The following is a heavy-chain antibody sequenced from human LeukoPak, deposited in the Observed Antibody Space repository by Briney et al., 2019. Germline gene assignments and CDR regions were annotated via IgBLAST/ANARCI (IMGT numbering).Heavy chain of an antibody. D-gene: IGHD2-21*02. CDR1: GFTFSSYE. V-gene: IGHV3-48*03. CDR3: AREPYCGGDCWYFDY. Sequence: GGSLRLSCAASGFTFSSYEMNWVRQAPGKGLEWVSYISSSGSTIYYADSVKGRFTISSDNAKNSLYLQMNSLRAEDTAVYYCAREPYCGGDCWYFDYWGQGTLVTVSS. CDR2: ISSSGSTI. J-gene: IGHJ4*02.